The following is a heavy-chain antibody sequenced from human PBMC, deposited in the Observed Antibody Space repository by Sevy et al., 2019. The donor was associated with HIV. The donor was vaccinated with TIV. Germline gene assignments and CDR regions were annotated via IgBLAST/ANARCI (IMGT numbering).Heavy chain of an antibody. D-gene: IGHD2-21*02. CDR2: ISYSGRT. CDR1: GGSINSDTW. V-gene: IGHV4-4*02. J-gene: IGHJ4*02. Sequence: SETLSLTCAVSGGSINSDTWWSWVRQPRGKGLEWIGEISYSGRTNYNPSLKSRVTISLDKSNRQFSLKLSSVTAADTAVYYCAREGTATSFDYWDQGTLVTVSS. CDR3: AREGTATSFDY.